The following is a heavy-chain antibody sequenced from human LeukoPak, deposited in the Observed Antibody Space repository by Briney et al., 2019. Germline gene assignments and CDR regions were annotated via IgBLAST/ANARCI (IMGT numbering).Heavy chain of an antibody. Sequence: PGGSLRLSCAASGFTFSSYSMNWVRQAPGKGLECVSYISGSSSTIYYAVSVKGRFTISRDNAKNSLYLQMNSLRAEDTAVYYCARVAYCGGDCLNYFDYWGQGTLVTVSS. D-gene: IGHD2-21*02. CDR2: ISGSSSTI. J-gene: IGHJ4*02. V-gene: IGHV3-48*04. CDR3: ARVAYCGGDCLNYFDY. CDR1: GFTFSSYS.